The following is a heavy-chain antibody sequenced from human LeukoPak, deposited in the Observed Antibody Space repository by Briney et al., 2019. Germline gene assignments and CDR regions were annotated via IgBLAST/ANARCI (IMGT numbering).Heavy chain of an antibody. CDR3: ARDGGRGWEFDY. CDR2: INPNSGGT. J-gene: IGHJ4*02. V-gene: IGHV1-2*02. CDR1: GYSFTAYY. Sequence: GASVKVSCKASGYSFTAYYIHWVRQDPGQGLEWMGWINPNSGGTHYAQRFQGRVTMTRDTPISTAYMDLSRLTSDDTAVYYCARDGGRGWEFDYWGQGTLATVSS. D-gene: IGHD6-19*01.